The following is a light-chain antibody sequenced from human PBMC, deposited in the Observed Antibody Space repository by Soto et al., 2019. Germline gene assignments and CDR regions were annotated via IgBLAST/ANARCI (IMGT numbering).Light chain of an antibody. V-gene: IGKV3-20*01. CDR1: QRVSNSY. J-gene: IGKJ3*01. CDR3: QQYGSSPLFS. Sequence: EIVLTQSPGTLSLSPGERATLSCRASQRVSNSYLAWYQQKPGQSPKLLIYGTSSRATGIPDRFSGSGSGTDFTLTINRLEPEDFAVYYCQQYGSSPLFSFGPGTKVDIK. CDR2: GTS.